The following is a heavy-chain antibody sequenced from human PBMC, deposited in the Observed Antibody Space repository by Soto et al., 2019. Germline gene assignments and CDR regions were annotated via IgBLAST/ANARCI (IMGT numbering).Heavy chain of an antibody. CDR1: GGSISSGGYS. CDR3: AAGGGLPRYY. V-gene: IGHV4-30-2*01. J-gene: IGHJ4*02. CDR2: IYHSGST. Sequence: QLQLQESGSGLVKPSQTLSLTCAVSGGSISSGGYSWSWIRQPPGKGLEWIGYIYHSGSTYYNPALNSRLTISVDRSKNQFSLKLSSVTAADTAVYYCAAGGGLPRYYWGQGTLVTVSS. D-gene: IGHD5-12*01.